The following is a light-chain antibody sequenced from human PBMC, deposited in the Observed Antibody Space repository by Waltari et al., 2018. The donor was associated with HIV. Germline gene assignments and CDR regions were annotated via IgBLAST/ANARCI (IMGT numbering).Light chain of an antibody. Sequence: ETVMTQSPATLSVSPGERVTLSCRASQSVSSNLAWYQQKPGQAPRLLIYGASSRATDIPDRFSGSGSGTDFTLTISRLEPEDFAVYYCHQYGSSHTFGEGTKVEIK. CDR1: QSVSSN. J-gene: IGKJ4*01. CDR2: GAS. V-gene: IGKV3-20*01. CDR3: HQYGSSHT.